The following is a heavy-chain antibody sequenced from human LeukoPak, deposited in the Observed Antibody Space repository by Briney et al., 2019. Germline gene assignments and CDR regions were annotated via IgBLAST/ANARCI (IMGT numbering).Heavy chain of an antibody. V-gene: IGHV4-34*01. CDR2: INHSGST. CDR3: ARLVYAFDI. Sequence: SETLSLTCTVSGGSISSYYWSWIRQPPGKGLEWIGEINHSGSTNYNPSLKSRVTISVDTSKNQFSLKLSSVTAADTAVYYCARLVYAFDIWGQGTMVTVSS. D-gene: IGHD3-9*01. CDR1: GGSISSYY. J-gene: IGHJ3*02.